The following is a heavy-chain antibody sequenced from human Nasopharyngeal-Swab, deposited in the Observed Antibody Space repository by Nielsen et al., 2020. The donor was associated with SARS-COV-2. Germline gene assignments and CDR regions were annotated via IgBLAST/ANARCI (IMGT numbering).Heavy chain of an antibody. CDR3: ARLSNYDFWSGYYAYMDV. V-gene: IGHV1-8*01. J-gene: IGHJ6*03. CDR1: GCTFTSYD. D-gene: IGHD3-3*01. CDR2: MNPNSGNT. Sequence: GSVKVSCKASGCTFTSYDINWVRQATGQGLEWMGWMNPNSGNTGYAQKFQGRVTMTRNTSISTAYMELSSLRSEDTAVYYCARLSNYDFWSGYYAYMDVWGKGTTVTVSS.